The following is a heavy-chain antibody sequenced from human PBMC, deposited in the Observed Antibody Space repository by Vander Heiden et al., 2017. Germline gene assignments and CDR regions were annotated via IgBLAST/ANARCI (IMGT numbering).Heavy chain of an antibody. CDR3: ARDPGYCSSTSCKRDYYYYGMDV. CDR1: GGTFSSYA. Sequence: QVQLVQSGAEVKKPGSSVKVSCKASGGTFSSYALSWVRQAPGQGLEGMGGIIPIFGTANYAQKFQGRVTITANESTSTAYMELSSLRSEDTAVYYCARDPGYCSSTSCKRDYYYYGMDVWGQGTTVTVSS. D-gene: IGHD2-2*01. CDR2: IIPIFGTA. J-gene: IGHJ6*02. V-gene: IGHV1-69*01.